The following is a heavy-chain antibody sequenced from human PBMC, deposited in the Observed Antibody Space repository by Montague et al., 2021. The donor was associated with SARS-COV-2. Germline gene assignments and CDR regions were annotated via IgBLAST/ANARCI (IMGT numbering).Heavy chain of an antibody. V-gene: IGHV4-4*07. D-gene: IGHD6-13*01. J-gene: IGHJ5*02. CDR1: GDSISDYY. Sequence: SETLSLTCRVSGDSISDYYGSWVRQSGGKGLEWIGRIYSRGGTNYNPSXXSQVTMSVDTSKKQFSLKLNSVTAADTTFYYCAIAGYSSNWDNWIDPWGQGTLVTVSS. CDR3: AIAGYSSNWDNWIDP. CDR2: IYSRGGT.